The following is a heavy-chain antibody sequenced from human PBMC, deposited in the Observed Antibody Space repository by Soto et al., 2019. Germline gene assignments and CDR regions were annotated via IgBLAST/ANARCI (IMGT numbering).Heavy chain of an antibody. CDR1: GFTFSSYA. V-gene: IGHV3-30-3*01. CDR3: ARDRGRYNWRLGAGWFDP. CDR2: ISYDGSNK. Sequence: QVQLVESGGGVVQPGRSLRLSCAASGFTFSSYAMHWVRQAPGKGLEWVAVISYDGSNKYYADSVKGRFTISRDNSKNALYRQMYSLGAEDTAVYYCARDRGRYNWRLGAGWFDPWGQGTLVTVSS. J-gene: IGHJ5*02. D-gene: IGHD1-1*01.